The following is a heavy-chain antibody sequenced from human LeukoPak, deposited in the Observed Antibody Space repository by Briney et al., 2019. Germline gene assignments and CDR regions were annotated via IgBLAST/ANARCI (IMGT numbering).Heavy chain of an antibody. V-gene: IGHV3-64*04. CDR1: GFTFNRFY. CDR2: ISSNGATT. CDR3: VRSLRSADF. J-gene: IGHJ4*02. Sequence: GGSLRLSCSASGFTFNRFYLHWVRQAPGKGLEFVSHISSNGATTYYADSVKGRFTISRDNAKNTLFLQMDSLRPEDTAVYYCVRSLRSADFWGQGTLVTVSS.